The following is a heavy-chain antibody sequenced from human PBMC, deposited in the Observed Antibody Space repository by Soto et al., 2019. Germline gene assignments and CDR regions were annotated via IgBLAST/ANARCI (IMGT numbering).Heavy chain of an antibody. Sequence: GASVKVSCKASGGTFSSHAISWVRQAPGQGLEWMGWISAYNGNTNYAQKLQGRVTMTTDTSTSTAYMELRSLRSDDTAVYYCARDLSRYSSGWFGFFDYWGQGTLVTVSS. CDR3: ARDLSRYSSGWFGFFDY. D-gene: IGHD6-19*01. J-gene: IGHJ4*02. CDR2: ISAYNGNT. V-gene: IGHV1-18*01. CDR1: GGTFSSHA.